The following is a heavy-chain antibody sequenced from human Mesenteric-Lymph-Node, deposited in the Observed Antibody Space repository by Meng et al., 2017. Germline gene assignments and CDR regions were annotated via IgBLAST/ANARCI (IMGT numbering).Heavy chain of an antibody. Sequence: SETLSLTCGVSGFSISSGYHWGWVRQPPGKGLEWIGSIYHSGSTYYDPSLKSRVTISVDTSKNQFSLKLTSVTAADTAVYYCARAGVVVAVVTFDPWGQGTLVTVSS. CDR1: GFSISSGYH. CDR2: IYHSGST. CDR3: ARAGVVVAVVTFDP. J-gene: IGHJ5*02. D-gene: IGHD2-15*01. V-gene: IGHV4-38-2*01.